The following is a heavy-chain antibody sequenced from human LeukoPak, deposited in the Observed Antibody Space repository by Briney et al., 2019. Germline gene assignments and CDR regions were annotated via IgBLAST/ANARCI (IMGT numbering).Heavy chain of an antibody. CDR2: IYHSGST. CDR3: ATERLPYYYGSGSFDY. Sequence: SETLSLTCAVSGGSISSSNWWSWVRQPPGKGLEWIGEIYHSGSTNYNPSLKSRVTISVDKSKNQFSLKLSSVTAADTAVYYCATERLPYYYGSGSFDYWGQGTLVTVSS. V-gene: IGHV4-4*02. D-gene: IGHD3-10*01. J-gene: IGHJ4*02. CDR1: GGSISSSNW.